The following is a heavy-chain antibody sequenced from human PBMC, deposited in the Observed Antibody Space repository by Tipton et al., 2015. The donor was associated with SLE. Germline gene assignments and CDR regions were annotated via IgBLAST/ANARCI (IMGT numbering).Heavy chain of an antibody. CDR1: GGTFSSYA. J-gene: IGHJ5*02. CDR2: INPSGGST. CDR3: ARAYTSGYSNRRDWFDP. D-gene: IGHD4-11*01. V-gene: IGHV1-46*01. Sequence: QLVQSGAEVKKPGSSVKVSCKASGGTFSSYAISWVRQAPGQGLEWMGIINPSGGSTSYAQKFQGRVTMTRDTSTSTVYMELSSLRSEDTAVYYCARAYTSGYSNRRDWFDPWGQGTLVTVSS.